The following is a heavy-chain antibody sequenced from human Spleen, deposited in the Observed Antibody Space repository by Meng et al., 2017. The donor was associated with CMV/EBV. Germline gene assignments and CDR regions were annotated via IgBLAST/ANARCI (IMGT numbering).Heavy chain of an antibody. Sequence: GGSLRISCAASGFTFSSYEMNWVRQAPGKGLEWVSYISSSGSTRYYADSVEGRFTISRDNAKNSLYLQMNSLRAEDTAVYYCASKVPGTRYFNFWGQGTLVTVSS. V-gene: IGHV3-48*03. D-gene: IGHD3-10*01. CDR1: GFTFSSYE. CDR2: ISSSGSTR. J-gene: IGHJ4*02. CDR3: ASKVPGTRYFNF.